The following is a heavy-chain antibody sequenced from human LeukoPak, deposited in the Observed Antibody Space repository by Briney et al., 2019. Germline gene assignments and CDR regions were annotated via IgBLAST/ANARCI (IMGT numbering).Heavy chain of an antibody. J-gene: IGHJ5*02. CDR3: ARYYDSSGYVKDWFDP. D-gene: IGHD3-22*01. CDR1: GFTSSSYW. Sequence: GGSLRLSCAASGFTSSSYWMSWVRQAPGKGLEWVANIKQDGSEKYYMDSVKGRFTISRDNAKNSLYLQMNSLRAEDTAVYYCARYYDSSGYVKDWFDPWGQGTLVTVSS. V-gene: IGHV3-7*01. CDR2: IKQDGSEK.